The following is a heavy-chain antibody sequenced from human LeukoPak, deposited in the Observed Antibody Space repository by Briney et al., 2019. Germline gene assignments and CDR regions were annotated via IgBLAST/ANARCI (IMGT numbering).Heavy chain of an antibody. J-gene: IGHJ4*02. CDR3: ARGEMATTGARFYFDY. CDR2: IYTSGTI. D-gene: IGHD5-24*01. CDR1: GGSISSYY. Sequence: SETLSLTCTVSGGSISSYYWSWIRQPAGTALEWIGRIYTSGTITYNPSLKSRVTMSVDTSKNQFSLKLSSVTAADTAVYYCARGEMATTGARFYFDYWGQGTLVTVSS. V-gene: IGHV4-4*07.